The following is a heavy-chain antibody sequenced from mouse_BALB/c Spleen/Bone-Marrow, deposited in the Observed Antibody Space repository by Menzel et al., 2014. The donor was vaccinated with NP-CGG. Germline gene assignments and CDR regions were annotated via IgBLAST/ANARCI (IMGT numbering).Heavy chain of an antibody. J-gene: IGHJ4*01. V-gene: IGHV7-3*02. CDR3: ARYDGYSDNAMDY. CDR1: GFTFTDYY. Sequence: EVQLVESGGGLVQPGSSLRLSCAPSGFTFTDYYMNWVRQPPGKALEWLGFIRNKANGYTTEFSASVKGRFTISRDNSQSIHYLQMNTLRAEDSATYYCARYDGYSDNAMDYWGQGTSVTVSS. D-gene: IGHD2-3*01. CDR2: IRNKANGYTT.